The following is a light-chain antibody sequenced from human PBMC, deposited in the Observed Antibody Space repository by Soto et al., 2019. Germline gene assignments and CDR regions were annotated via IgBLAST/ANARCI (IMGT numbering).Light chain of an antibody. Sequence: QSALTQTPSASGFPGQSVTISCTGPKSDIGGDNYVSWYHRQPGRAPKLIIYEVTERPSGVPGRFSGSKSGDTASLTVTGLQAEDEGEYYCSSFTGSNNYIVFGGGTKLTVL. CDR1: KSDIGGDNY. J-gene: IGLJ3*02. V-gene: IGLV2-8*01. CDR2: EVT. CDR3: SSFTGSNNYIV.